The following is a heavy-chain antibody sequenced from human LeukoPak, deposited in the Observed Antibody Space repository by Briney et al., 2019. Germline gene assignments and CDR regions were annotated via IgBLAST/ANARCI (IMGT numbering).Heavy chain of an antibody. V-gene: IGHV4-34*01. Sequence: PSETLSLTCAVCGGSFSGYYWSWIRQPPGKGLEWIGEINHSGSTNYNPSLKSRVTISVDTSKNQFSLKLSSVTAADTAVYYCARGGPRYFDLWGRGTLVTVSS. CDR2: INHSGST. CDR1: GGSFSGYY. J-gene: IGHJ2*01. CDR3: ARGGPRYFDL.